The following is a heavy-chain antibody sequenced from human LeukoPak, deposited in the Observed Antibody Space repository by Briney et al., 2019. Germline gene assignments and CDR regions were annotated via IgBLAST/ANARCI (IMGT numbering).Heavy chain of an antibody. Sequence: PSETLSLTCTVSGGSISSYYWSWIRQPAGKGLEWIGRIYTSGSTNYNPSLKSRVTMSVDTSKNQFSLKLSSVTAADTAVYHCARGFRTRGSGSYRTNYYYYMDVWGKGTTVTISS. CDR3: ARGFRTRGSGSYRTNYYYYMDV. CDR1: GGSISSYY. J-gene: IGHJ6*03. D-gene: IGHD3-10*01. CDR2: IYTSGST. V-gene: IGHV4-4*07.